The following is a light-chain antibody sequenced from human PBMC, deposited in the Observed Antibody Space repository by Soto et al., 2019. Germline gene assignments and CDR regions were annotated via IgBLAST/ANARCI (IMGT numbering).Light chain of an antibody. J-gene: IGLJ1*01. V-gene: IGLV2-14*01. CDR1: SSDIGGYNY. CDR2: EVS. CDR3: SSYTSTSTLYV. Sequence: QSALTQPASVSGSPGQSITISCTGTSSDIGGYNYVSWYQQHPDKAPKLMIYEVSNRPSGVSNRFSGSKSGNTASLTISGLQAEDEADYYCSSYTSTSTLYVFGTGTKVTAL.